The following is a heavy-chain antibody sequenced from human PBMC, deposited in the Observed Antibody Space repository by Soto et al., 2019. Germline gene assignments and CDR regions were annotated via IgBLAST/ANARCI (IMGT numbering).Heavy chain of an antibody. CDR2: IWRDGNSQ. CDR3: ATDSWGPEV. D-gene: IGHD7-27*01. V-gene: IGHV3-33*01. Sequence: QVQLVESGGGVVQPGRSLRLSCAASGFSFSSYNMHWVRQAPGKGLEWVTFIWRDGNSQSHADSVKGRFTVSRDNSKNTLYLQKDSLRGEDPAVYYCATDSWGPEVWGQGTTVTVSS. CDR1: GFSFSSYN. J-gene: IGHJ6*02.